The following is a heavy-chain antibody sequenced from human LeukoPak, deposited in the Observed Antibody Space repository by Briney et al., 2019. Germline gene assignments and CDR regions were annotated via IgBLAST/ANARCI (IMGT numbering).Heavy chain of an antibody. Sequence: GGSLRLSCAASGFTFSSYSMNWVRQAPGKGLEWVAFIRYEGSNKYYADSVRGRFTISRDNAKNTLYLQMNTLRVEDTAVYYCTRDLMDYDVSTGLHHYYMDVWGQGTTVTVSS. CDR3: TRDLMDYDVSTGLHHYYMDV. CDR2: IRYEGSNK. D-gene: IGHD3-9*01. V-gene: IGHV3-30*02. J-gene: IGHJ6*02. CDR1: GFTFSSYS.